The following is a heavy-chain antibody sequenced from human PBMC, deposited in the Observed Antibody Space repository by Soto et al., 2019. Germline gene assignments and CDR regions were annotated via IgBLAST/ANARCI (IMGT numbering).Heavy chain of an antibody. D-gene: IGHD3-9*01. Sequence: ASVKVSCKVSGHIFTELSMHWVRQAPGKGLEWMGGYDTEDGEIIYAQKFQGRATITRDTSASTAYMELSSLRSEDTAVYFCARGSSDWLPYFDYWGQGSLVTVSS. J-gene: IGHJ4*02. CDR2: YDTEDGEI. CDR3: ARGSSDWLPYFDY. CDR1: GHIFTELS. V-gene: IGHV1-24*01.